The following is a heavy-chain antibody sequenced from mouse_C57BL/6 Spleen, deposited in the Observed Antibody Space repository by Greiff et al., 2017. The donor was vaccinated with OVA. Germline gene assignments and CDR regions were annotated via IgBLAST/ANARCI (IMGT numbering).Heavy chain of an antibody. CDR1: GYAFSSSW. J-gene: IGHJ4*01. Sequence: QVQLHQSGPELVKPGASVKISCKASGYAFSSSWMNWVKQRPGKGLEWIGRIYPGDGDTNYNGKFKGKATLTADKSSSTAYMQLSSLTSEDSAVYFCARETGTAMDYWGQGTSVTVSS. V-gene: IGHV1-82*01. CDR2: IYPGDGDT. CDR3: ARETGTAMDY. D-gene: IGHD4-1*01.